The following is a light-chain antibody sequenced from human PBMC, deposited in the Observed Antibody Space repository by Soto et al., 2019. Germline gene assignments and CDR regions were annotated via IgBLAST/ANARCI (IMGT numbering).Light chain of an antibody. CDR3: TSYVSSSSYV. CDR1: SSSIGGYNF. J-gene: IGLJ1*01. CDR2: EVS. V-gene: IGLV2-14*01. Sequence: QSALTQPASVSGSPGQSITISCTGSSSSIGGYNFVSWYQQHPGKTPKLIIFEVSHRPSGVSPRFSGSKSGNTASLTISGLQAEDEADYYCTSYVSSSSYVVGTGTKVTVL.